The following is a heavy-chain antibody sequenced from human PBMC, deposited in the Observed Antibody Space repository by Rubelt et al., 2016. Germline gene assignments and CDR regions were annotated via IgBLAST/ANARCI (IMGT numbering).Heavy chain of an antibody. CDR2: VSYDGSNK. Sequence: PGRSLRLSCAASGFTLSSYAMHWVRQAPGKGLEWVAVVSYDGSNKYYADSVKGRFTIYSDNSKNTLYLQMNSLRAEDTAVYYCARDYSSRWTYCFDHWGQGTLVTVSS. J-gene: IGHJ4*02. CDR3: ARDYSSRWTYCFDH. CDR1: GFTLSSYA. D-gene: IGHD6-13*01. V-gene: IGHV3-30*04.